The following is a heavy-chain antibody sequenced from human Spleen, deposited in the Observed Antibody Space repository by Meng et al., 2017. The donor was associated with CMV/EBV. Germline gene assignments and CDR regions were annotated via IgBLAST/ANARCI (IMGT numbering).Heavy chain of an antibody. J-gene: IGHJ5*02. CDR2: ISSSSSYI. D-gene: IGHD6-19*01. CDR3: AKDGRYSSGWYRWFDP. V-gene: IGHV3-21*01. Sequence: GESLKISCAASGFTFSSYSMNWVRQAPGKGLEWVSSISSSSSYIYYADSVKGRFTISRDNAKNSLYLQMNSLRAEDTAVYYCAKDGRYSSGWYRWFDPWGQGTLVTVSS. CDR1: GFTFSSYS.